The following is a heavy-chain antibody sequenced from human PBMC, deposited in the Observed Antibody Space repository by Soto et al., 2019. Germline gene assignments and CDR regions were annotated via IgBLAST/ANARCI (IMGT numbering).Heavy chain of an antibody. V-gene: IGHV3-21*01. J-gene: IGHJ4*02. D-gene: IGHD2-21*01. Sequence: GGSLRLSFASSGFTFSSYSMNWVRQAPGKGLEWVSSISSSSYIYYADSVKGRFTISRDNAKNSLYLQMNSLRAEDTAVYYCARGDPGYFDYWGQGTLVTVSS. CDR1: GFTFSSYS. CDR3: ARGDPGYFDY. CDR2: ISSSSYI.